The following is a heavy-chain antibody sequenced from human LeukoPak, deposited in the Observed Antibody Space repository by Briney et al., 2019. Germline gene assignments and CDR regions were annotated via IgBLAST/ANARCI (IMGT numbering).Heavy chain of an antibody. V-gene: IGHV1-18*01. D-gene: IGHD5-12*01. CDR2: ISAYNGNT. CDR3: ARDRLDIVTTIIFDY. Sequence: ASVKVSCKASGYTFTSYGISWVRQAPGQGLEWMGWISAYNGNTNYAQKLQGRVTMTTDTSTSTAYMELRSLRSDDTAVYYCARDRLDIVTTIIFDYWGQGTLVTVSS. J-gene: IGHJ4*02. CDR1: GYTFTSYG.